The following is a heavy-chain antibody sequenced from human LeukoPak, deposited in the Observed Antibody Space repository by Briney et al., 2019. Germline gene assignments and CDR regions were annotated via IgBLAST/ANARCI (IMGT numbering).Heavy chain of an antibody. CDR2: INTNTGNP. CDR3: ARGGDYYYYYYMDV. D-gene: IGHD3-10*01. V-gene: IGHV7-4-1*02. CDR1: GYTFTSYT. J-gene: IGHJ6*03. Sequence: GASVKVSCKASGYTFTSYTMNWVRQAPGQGLEWMGWINTNTGNPTYAPGFTGRFVFSLDTAVSTAYLQISSLKAEDTAVYYCARGGDYYYYYYMDVWGKGITVTVSS.